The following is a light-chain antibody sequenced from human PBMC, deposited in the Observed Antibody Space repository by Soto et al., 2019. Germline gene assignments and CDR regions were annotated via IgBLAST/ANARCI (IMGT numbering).Light chain of an antibody. CDR2: DAS. Sequence: AVQLTQSPSSLSASVGDRVAINCRASQGVSRDLAWYQQKPGQPPKLLIYDASNLESGVPSSFSGSGSGTDFTLTITSLQPEDFATYYCQQFNSYPITFGQGTRLEIK. V-gene: IGKV1-13*02. CDR3: QQFNSYPIT. J-gene: IGKJ5*01. CDR1: QGVSRD.